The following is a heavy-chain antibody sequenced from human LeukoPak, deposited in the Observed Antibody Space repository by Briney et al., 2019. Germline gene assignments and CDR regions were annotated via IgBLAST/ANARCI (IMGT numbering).Heavy chain of an antibody. CDR3: TREGRYGYFDY. J-gene: IGHJ4*02. V-gene: IGHV3-49*04. Sequence: GGSLRLSCTASGFTFGDYAMSWVRQAPGKGLEWVGSIRSKAYGGTTEYAASVKGRFTISRDDSKSIAYLQMNSLKTEDTAVYYCTREGRYGYFDYWGQGTLVTVSS. D-gene: IGHD3-16*01. CDR1: GFTFGDYA. CDR2: IRSKAYGGTT.